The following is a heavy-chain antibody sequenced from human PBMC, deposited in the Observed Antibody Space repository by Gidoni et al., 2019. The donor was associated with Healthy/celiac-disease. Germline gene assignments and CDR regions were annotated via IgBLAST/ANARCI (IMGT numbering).Heavy chain of an antibody. CDR3: ARHADYGDYSPAFDI. J-gene: IGHJ3*02. Sequence: EVQLVQSGAEVKKPGESLKISCKGSGYSFTSYWIGWVRQMPGKGLEWMGIIYPGASDNRYSPSFQGQVTISADKSISTAYLQWSSLKASDTAMYYCARHADYGDYSPAFDIWGQGTMVTVSS. CDR1: GYSFTSYW. CDR2: IYPGASDN. D-gene: IGHD4-17*01. V-gene: IGHV5-51*01.